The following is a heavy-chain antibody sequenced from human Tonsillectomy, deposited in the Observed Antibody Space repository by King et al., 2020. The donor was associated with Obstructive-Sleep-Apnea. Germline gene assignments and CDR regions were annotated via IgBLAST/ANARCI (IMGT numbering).Heavy chain of an antibody. CDR1: VFTFSDYY. D-gene: IGHD2-15*01. CDR2: ISNSGSTT. CDR3: ARDMMFSGGSF. J-gene: IGHJ4*02. Sequence: VQLVESGGGLVKPGGSLRLSCAASVFTFSDYYMRWIRLAPGKGLECGSYISNSGSTTYYADSVKGRFTISRENAKNSLYLQMNSLRAEDTAVYYCARDMMFSGGSFWGQGTLVTVSS. V-gene: IGHV3-11*01.